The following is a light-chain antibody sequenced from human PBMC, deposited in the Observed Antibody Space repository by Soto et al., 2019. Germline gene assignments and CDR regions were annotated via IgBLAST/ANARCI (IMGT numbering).Light chain of an antibody. Sequence: DIQMTQSPSTLSASVGDRVTFTCRASQSIRSRLAWYQQKPGKAPSLLISGASTLESGAPSRFSGSGSGTDFNLTISKVEPDDFAVYYCQQFGVSPTFGGGTKVDIK. V-gene: IGKV1-5*01. CDR2: GAS. CDR1: QSIRSR. J-gene: IGKJ4*01. CDR3: QQFGVSPT.